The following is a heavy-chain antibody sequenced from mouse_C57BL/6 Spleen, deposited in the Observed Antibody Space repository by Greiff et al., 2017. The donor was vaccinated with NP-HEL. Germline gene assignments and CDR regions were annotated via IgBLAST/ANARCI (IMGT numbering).Heavy chain of an antibody. V-gene: IGHV5-6*02. CDR3: ARRLGQGVYYFDY. CDR1: GFTFSSYG. J-gene: IGHJ2*01. CDR2: ISSGGSYT. D-gene: IGHD3-3*01. Sequence: EVKLVESGGDLVKPGGSLKLSCAASGFTFSSYGMSWVRQTPDKRLEWVATISSGGSYTYYPDSVKGRFTISRDNAKNTLYLQMSSLKSEDTAMYYCARRLGQGVYYFDYWGQGTTLTVSS.